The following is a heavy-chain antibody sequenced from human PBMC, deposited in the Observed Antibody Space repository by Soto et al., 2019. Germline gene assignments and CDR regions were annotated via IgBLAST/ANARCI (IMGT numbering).Heavy chain of an antibody. Sequence: EVQLVESGGGLVQPGGSLRLSCAASGFTIRGHWIHWVRHAPGEGLMWVSRIDSEGTSTSHADPVRGRFTISRDNARNTVVLQMNSLRVDDTAMYYCVSLSRVVDYYAFDIRGPGTMVIISS. V-gene: IGHV3-74*01. D-gene: IGHD3-22*01. CDR2: IDSEGTST. CDR3: VSLSRVVDYYAFDI. J-gene: IGHJ3*02. CDR1: GFTIRGHW.